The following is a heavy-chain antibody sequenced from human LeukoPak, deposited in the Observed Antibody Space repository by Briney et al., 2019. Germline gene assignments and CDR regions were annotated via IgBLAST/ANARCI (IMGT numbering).Heavy chain of an antibody. Sequence: GASVKLSCKASGYTLSDYYMHWVRLAAGQGLEWMGWINPNNGDTNYAQKFQGRVTMTRDTSISTAYMELSRLTSDDTAVYYCARGDPGDGYNKDPYWGQGTLVTVSS. CDR3: ARGDPGDGYNKDPY. J-gene: IGHJ4*02. CDR1: GYTLSDYY. CDR2: INPNNGDT. D-gene: IGHD5-24*01. V-gene: IGHV1-2*02.